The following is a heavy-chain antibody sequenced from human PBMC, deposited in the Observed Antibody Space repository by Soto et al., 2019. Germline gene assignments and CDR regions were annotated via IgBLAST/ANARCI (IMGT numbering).Heavy chain of an antibody. CDR2: LIPIFGAA. CDR3: ARGSSSPGFDP. V-gene: IGHV1-69*01. J-gene: IGHJ5*02. Sequence: QVQLVQSGAEVRKPGSSVKVSCKISGGTFTNYVISWLRQAPGQGLEWMGGLIPIFGAANLAQKFQGRVTITADESTSTVNMELSGLTSEDTAVYYCARGSSSPGFDPWGQGTLVTVSS. CDR1: GGTFTNYV. D-gene: IGHD6-6*01.